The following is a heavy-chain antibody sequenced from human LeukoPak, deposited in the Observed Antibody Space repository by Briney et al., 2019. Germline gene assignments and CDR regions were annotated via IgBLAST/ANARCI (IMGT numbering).Heavy chain of an antibody. J-gene: IGHJ4*02. CDR2: ISGSGGST. Sequence: GGSLRLSCAASGFTFSSYAMSWVRQAPGKGLEWVSAISGSGGSTYYADSVKGRFTISRDNSKNTLYLQMNSLRAEDTAVYYCAKSRHHRSGWYYFDYWGQGTLVTVSS. D-gene: IGHD6-19*01. CDR1: GFTFSSYA. V-gene: IGHV3-23*01. CDR3: AKSRHHRSGWYYFDY.